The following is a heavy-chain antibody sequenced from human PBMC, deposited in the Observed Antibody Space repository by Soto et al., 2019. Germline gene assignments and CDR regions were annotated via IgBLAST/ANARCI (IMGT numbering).Heavy chain of an antibody. J-gene: IGHJ3*02. CDR1: GFTFSIYA. V-gene: IGHV3-23*01. Sequence: GGSLRLSCAASGFTFSIYAMNWVRQAPGKGLEWVSVFTGSTSSIYYADSVKGRFTISRDNSKSTLYLQMNNLRVEDTALYYCAKELSTSSGRGAFDIWGQGTMVTVSS. D-gene: IGHD6-19*01. CDR3: AKELSTSSGRGAFDI. CDR2: FTGSTSSI.